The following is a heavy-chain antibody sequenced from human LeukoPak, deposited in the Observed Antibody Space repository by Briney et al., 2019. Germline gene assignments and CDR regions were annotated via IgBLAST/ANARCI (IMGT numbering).Heavy chain of an antibody. Sequence: GGSLRLSCAASGFTFSSYSMNWVRQAPGKGLEWVSSISSSSSYIYYADSVKGRFTISRDNAKNSLYLQMNSLRAEDTAVYYCARAYLHSGAIGYWGQGTLVTVSS. CDR3: ARAYLHSGAIGY. CDR2: ISSSSSYI. D-gene: IGHD1-26*01. CDR1: GFTFSSYS. J-gene: IGHJ4*02. V-gene: IGHV3-21*01.